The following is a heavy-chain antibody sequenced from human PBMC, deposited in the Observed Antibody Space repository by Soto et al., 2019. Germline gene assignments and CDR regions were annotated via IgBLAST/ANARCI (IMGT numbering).Heavy chain of an antibody. Sequence: QLQLQESGPGLVKPSETLSLTCTVSGGSISNSSYYWGWIRQPPGKGLEWLGHIYYTGTSYSNPSLKGRVTLSVDTSKNQFSLKLNSMTAADTAVFYCTRLQRRWLSSDSWGQGTLVTVSS. V-gene: IGHV4-39*01. CDR2: IYYTGTS. CDR3: TRLQRRWLSSDS. D-gene: IGHD5-12*01. J-gene: IGHJ4*02. CDR1: GGSISNSSYY.